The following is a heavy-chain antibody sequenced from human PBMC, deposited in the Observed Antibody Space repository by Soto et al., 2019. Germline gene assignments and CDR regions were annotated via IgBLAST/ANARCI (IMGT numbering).Heavy chain of an antibody. J-gene: IGHJ4*01. V-gene: IGHV3-NL1*01. CDR1: GFTFSNYG. CDR3: ARAREPEYSSSIFFDY. D-gene: IGHD6-6*01. Sequence: GGSLRLSCAASGFTFSNYGMHWVRQAPGKGLEWVAVIYSAGSTYYANAVKGRFTISRDISENKIFLELNGLTVDDTAVYYCARAREPEYSSSIFFDYWGRGTVVTVSS. CDR2: IYSAGST.